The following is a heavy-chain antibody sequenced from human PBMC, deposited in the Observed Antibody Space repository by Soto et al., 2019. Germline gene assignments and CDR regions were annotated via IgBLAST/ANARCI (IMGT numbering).Heavy chain of an antibody. CDR1: GFTFSNLG. D-gene: IGHD5-12*01. J-gene: IGHJ3*01. CDR3: AKDGYNAAFEV. CDR2: ISKNGDDQ. Sequence: QVQLVESGGGVVQPGGSLRLSCATSGFTFSNLGMHWVRQAPGKALEWVGLISKNGDDQYYGDSVKGRFIISRDNSKKTLYLQLNSLRPDDTAVFYCAKDGYNAAFEVWGQGPLVIVSS. V-gene: IGHV3-30*19.